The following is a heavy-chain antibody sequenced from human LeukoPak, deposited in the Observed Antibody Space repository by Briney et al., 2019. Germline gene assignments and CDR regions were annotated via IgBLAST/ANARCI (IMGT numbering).Heavy chain of an antibody. J-gene: IGHJ4*02. V-gene: IGHV4-34*01. CDR1: GDSFSGYY. D-gene: IGHD4-23*01. CDR3: ARAPIGGNYFYY. CDR2: INHSGST. Sequence: SETLTLTCAVYGDSFSGYYWRWLRQPPGKALEWLGEINHSGSTNYNPPLKSRVPLSVETSKNQFSLKLGSVTAADTAVYYCARAPIGGNYFYYWGQGTLVTVSS.